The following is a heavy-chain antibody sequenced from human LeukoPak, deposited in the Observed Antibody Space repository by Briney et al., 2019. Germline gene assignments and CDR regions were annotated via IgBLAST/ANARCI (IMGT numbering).Heavy chain of an antibody. D-gene: IGHD3-22*01. Sequence: GGSLRLSCAASGFTFSSSAMSWVRQAPGKGLEWVSGISASGGNIYYSDSVKGRFTISRYNSKNTLYLQMNSLRAEDTAVYYCAKERSLYDSSGYYQSFDYWGQGTVVTVSS. V-gene: IGHV3-23*01. J-gene: IGHJ4*02. CDR3: AKERSLYDSSGYYQSFDY. CDR2: ISASGGNI. CDR1: GFTFSSSA.